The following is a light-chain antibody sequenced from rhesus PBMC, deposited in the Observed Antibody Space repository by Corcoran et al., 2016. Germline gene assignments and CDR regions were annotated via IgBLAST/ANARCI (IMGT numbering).Light chain of an antibody. J-gene: IGKJ3*01. CDR1: ENVNNY. Sequence: DIQMTQSPSSLSASVGDRVTITCRTSENVNNYLNWYKQKPGKDPKLLIYKVSTLQSGVPSRFSGSGSGTDYTFTISSLQSEDVSTYYCQHNYATPFSFGPGTKLDIK. CDR3: QHNYATPFS. V-gene: IGKV1-74*01. CDR2: KVS.